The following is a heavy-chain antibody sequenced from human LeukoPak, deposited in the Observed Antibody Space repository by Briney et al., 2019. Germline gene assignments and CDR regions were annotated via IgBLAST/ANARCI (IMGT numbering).Heavy chain of an antibody. J-gene: IGHJ6*02. Sequence: SVKVSCKASGGTFSSYAISWVRQAPGQGLEWIGRIIPILGIANYAQKFQGRVTITADKSTSTAYMELSSLRSEDTAVYYCARDGIVVVPAALTNYYYYGMDVWGQGTTVTVSS. D-gene: IGHD2-2*01. V-gene: IGHV1-69*04. CDR3: ARDGIVVVPAALTNYYYYGMDV. CDR2: IIPILGIA. CDR1: GGTFSSYA.